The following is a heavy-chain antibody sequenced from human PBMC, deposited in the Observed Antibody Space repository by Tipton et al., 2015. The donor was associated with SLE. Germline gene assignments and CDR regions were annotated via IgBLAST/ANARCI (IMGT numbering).Heavy chain of an antibody. V-gene: IGHV4-38-2*01. D-gene: IGHD6-13*01. CDR1: GYSISSGYY. CDR2: IFHTGST. Sequence: TLSLTCAVSGYSISSGYYWGWIRQPPGKGLEWIATIFHTGSTYYNPSLKSRVTISVATSKNQFSLRVSSVIAADTAVYYCARMFRAASGGFDYWGQGPLVTVSS. J-gene: IGHJ4*02. CDR3: ARMFRAASGGFDY.